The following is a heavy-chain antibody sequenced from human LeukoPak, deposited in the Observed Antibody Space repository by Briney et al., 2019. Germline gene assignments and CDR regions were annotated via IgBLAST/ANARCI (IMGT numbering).Heavy chain of an antibody. CDR1: GFTFSSYA. CDR3: ARVRPHYYYDSSGYYDY. J-gene: IGHJ4*02. CDR2: ISYDGSNK. V-gene: IGHV3-30-3*01. D-gene: IGHD3-22*01. Sequence: GGSLRLSCAASGFTFSSYAMSWVRQAPGKGLEWVAVISYDGSNKYYADSVKGRFTISRDNSKNTLYLQMNSLRAEDTAVYYCARVRPHYYYDSSGYYDYWGQGTLVTVSS.